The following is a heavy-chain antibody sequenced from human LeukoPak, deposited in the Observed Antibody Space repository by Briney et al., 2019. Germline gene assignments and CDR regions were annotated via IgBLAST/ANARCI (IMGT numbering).Heavy chain of an antibody. D-gene: IGHD3-3*01. J-gene: IGHJ4*02. CDR2: INADGSST. V-gene: IGHV3-74*01. CDR3: ARGYYTLIDF. CDR1: GFTFSSYW. Sequence: GGSLRLSCAASGFTFSSYWMHWVRQAPGKGLVWVSRINADGSSTSYADSMKGRFTTSRDNAKNTLYLQMNSLRAEDTAVYYCARGYYTLIDFWGQGTLVTVSS.